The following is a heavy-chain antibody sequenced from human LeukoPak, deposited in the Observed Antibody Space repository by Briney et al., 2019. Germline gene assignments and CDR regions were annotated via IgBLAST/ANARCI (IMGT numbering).Heavy chain of an antibody. V-gene: IGHV3-15*01. J-gene: IGHJ4*02. D-gene: IGHD3-3*01. CDR2: IKGKTDGGAT. CDR1: GFTFSYVW. CDR3: RSGSDY. Sequence: PGGSLRLSCTASGFTFSYVWMSWVRQAPGKGLEWVGRIKGKTDGGATDYAAPAKGRFTISRDDSKNMLYLLMNSLKTEDTAVYYCRSGSDYWGQGTLVTVSS.